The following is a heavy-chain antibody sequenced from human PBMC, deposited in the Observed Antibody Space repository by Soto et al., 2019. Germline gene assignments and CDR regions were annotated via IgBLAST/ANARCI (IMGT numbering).Heavy chain of an antibody. CDR3: ARDGQGDIVLMVYATDYYYYMDV. CDR2: IIPILGIA. J-gene: IGHJ6*03. Sequence: ASVKVSCKASGGTFSSYTISWVRQAPGQGLEWKGRIIPILGIANYAQKFQGRVTITADKSTSTAYMELSSLRSEDTAVYYCARDGQGDIVLMVYATDYYYYMDVWGKGTTVTVSS. V-gene: IGHV1-69*04. CDR1: GGTFSSYT. D-gene: IGHD2-8*01.